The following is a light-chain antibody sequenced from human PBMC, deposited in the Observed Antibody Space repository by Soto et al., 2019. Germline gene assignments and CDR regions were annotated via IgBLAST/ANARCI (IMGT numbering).Light chain of an antibody. CDR2: EVS. V-gene: IGLV2-14*02. CDR1: SSDVGSYDL. Sequence: QSVLTQPASVTGSPGQSITISCTGVSSDVGSYDLVSWYQHHPGKTPKLIIYEVSNRPSGVSNRFSGSKSGNTASLTISGLQAEDEADYYCSSYTSSSTPYVFGTGTKVTVL. J-gene: IGLJ1*01. CDR3: SSYTSSSTPYV.